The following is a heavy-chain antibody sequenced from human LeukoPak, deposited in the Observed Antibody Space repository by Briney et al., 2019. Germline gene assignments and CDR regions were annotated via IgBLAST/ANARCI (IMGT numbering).Heavy chain of an antibody. D-gene: IGHD2-15*01. CDR3: ASSELGYCSGGSCYAFDY. CDR2: IYSSGSA. Sequence: SETLSLTCTVSGASINNNFWTWIRQPPGKGLEWIGYIYSSGSANYNPSLKSRVTISVDTSKNQFSLKLSSVTAADTAVYYCASSELGYCSGGSCYAFDYWGQGTLVTVSS. V-gene: IGHV4-59*12. CDR1: GASINNNF. J-gene: IGHJ4*02.